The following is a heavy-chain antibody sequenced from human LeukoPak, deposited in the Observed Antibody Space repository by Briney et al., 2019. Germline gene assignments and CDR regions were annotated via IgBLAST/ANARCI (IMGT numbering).Heavy chain of an antibody. CDR2: IYYSGST. D-gene: IGHD3-3*01. Sequence: SETLSLTCTVSGGSISSYYWSWIRQPPGKGLEWIGYIYYSGSTNYNPSLKSRVTISVDTSKNQFSLKLSSVTAADTAVYYCARDLGATIFGVVIEYYFDYWGQGTLVTVSS. CDR3: ARDLGATIFGVVIEYYFDY. CDR1: GGSISSYY. J-gene: IGHJ4*02. V-gene: IGHV4-59*12.